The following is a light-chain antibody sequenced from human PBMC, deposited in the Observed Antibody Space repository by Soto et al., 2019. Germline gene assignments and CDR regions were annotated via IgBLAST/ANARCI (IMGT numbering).Light chain of an antibody. J-gene: IGLJ1*01. CDR1: SSDVGGYNH. CDR3: KSFTAGVTYV. CDR2: DVS. Sequence: QSALTQPASVSGSPGQSITISCTGTSSDVGGYNHVSWYQQHPGKAPKLMIYDVSSRPSGVSNRFSGSKSGNTASLTISGPQAEDEADYYCKSFTAGVTYVFGTGTKLTVL. V-gene: IGLV2-14*01.